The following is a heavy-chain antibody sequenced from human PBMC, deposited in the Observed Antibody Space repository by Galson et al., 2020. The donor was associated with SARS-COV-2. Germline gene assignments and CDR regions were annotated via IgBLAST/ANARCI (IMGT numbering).Heavy chain of an antibody. V-gene: IGHV2-5*02. Sequence: SGHTLAQPTQTLTLTCPFSGLPLTTPGAGVGWPRQPPGQALEWLPLIHWDDDERYSPSLKSRLTITKDTSKNQVVLTMTNMDPVDTATYFCAHRRSDSDDGGDDGDCYLSAFDVWGQGTMVTVSS. CDR3: AHRRSDSDDGGDDGDCYLSAFDV. D-gene: IGHD2-21*01. CDR1: GLPLTTPGAG. CDR2: IHWDDDE. J-gene: IGHJ3*01.